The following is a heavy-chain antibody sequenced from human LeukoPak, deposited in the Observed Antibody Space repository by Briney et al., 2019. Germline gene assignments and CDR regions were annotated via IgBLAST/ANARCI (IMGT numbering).Heavy chain of an antibody. D-gene: IGHD6-19*01. CDR3: ARGLVAVTGTWYFDL. Sequence: SETLSLTCTASGGSISSYHWSWIRQPPGKGLEWIGCLYDSGSTNYDPSVKSRVTISVDTSNNQFSLRLRSVTAADTAIYYCARGLVAVTGTWYFDLWGRGTLVTVSS. V-gene: IGHV4-59*01. CDR1: GGSISSYH. CDR2: LYDSGST. J-gene: IGHJ2*01.